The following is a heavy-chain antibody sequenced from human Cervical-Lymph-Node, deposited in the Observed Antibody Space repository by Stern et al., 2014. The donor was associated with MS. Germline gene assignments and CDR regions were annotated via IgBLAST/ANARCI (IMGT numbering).Heavy chain of an antibody. V-gene: IGHV3-23*01. D-gene: IGHD1-26*01. CDR1: GFTFSSSA. CDR3: AKDRESGSKKFDY. Sequence: EVQLLESGGGLVQPGGSLRLSCAASGFTFSSSAMSWVRQAPGKGLEWVSTISSSGSSTYYADSVKGRFTISRDNFKNTLYLQMNSLRAEDTAVYFCAKDRESGSKKFDYWGQGTLVTVSS. J-gene: IGHJ4*02. CDR2: ISSSGSST.